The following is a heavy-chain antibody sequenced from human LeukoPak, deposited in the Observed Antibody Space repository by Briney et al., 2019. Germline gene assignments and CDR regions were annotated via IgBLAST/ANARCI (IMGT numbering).Heavy chain of an antibody. D-gene: IGHD3-3*01. Sequence: ASVTVSCTASGYTFTSYDIDWVRQATGQGLEWMGWMNPNSGNTGYAQKFQGRVTMTRNTSISTAYMELSSLRSGDTAVYYCARGPRYYDFWSGYSRLYYYYGMDVWGQGTTVTVSS. CDR1: GYTFTSYD. CDR3: ARGPRYYDFWSGYSRLYYYYGMDV. V-gene: IGHV1-8*01. CDR2: MNPNSGNT. J-gene: IGHJ6*02.